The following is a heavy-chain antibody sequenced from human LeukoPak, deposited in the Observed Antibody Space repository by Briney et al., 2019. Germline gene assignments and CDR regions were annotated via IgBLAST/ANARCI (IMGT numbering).Heavy chain of an antibody. J-gene: IGHJ5*02. D-gene: IGHD6-19*01. CDR2: ISHDGTVT. CDR1: GFTFSSYG. CDR3: AKGSGSGWYGWFAP. V-gene: IGHV3-30*18. Sequence: PGGSLRLSCEASGFTFSSYGMQWVRQAPGMGPEWVSVISHDGTVTHYADSVKGRFTISRDRSTNTLYLQMDSLRVEDTAVYYCAKGSGSGWYGWFAPWGQGTLVTVSS.